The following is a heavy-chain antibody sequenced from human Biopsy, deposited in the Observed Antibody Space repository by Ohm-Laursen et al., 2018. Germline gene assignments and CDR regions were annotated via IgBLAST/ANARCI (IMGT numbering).Heavy chain of an antibody. J-gene: IGHJ4*02. CDR3: AREGTSVTFFGKISDYYFDF. V-gene: IGHV1-18*04. D-gene: IGHD3-3*01. CDR1: GYTFTAYG. Sequence: ASVKVSCKTSGYTFTAYGISWVRQAPGQGLEWMGWISTYNDDTNIAQKFQGRVTMTTDTSTNTAYMELRSLRSDDTALYYCAREGTSVTFFGKISDYYFDFWGPGTVVTVSS. CDR2: ISTYNDDT.